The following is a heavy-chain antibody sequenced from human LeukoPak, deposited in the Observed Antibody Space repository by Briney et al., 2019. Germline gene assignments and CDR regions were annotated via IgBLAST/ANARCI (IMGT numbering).Heavy chain of an antibody. CDR1: GFTFSSYA. CDR2: ISSNGGST. CDR3: AKGVTFYPPPATNDY. Sequence: GGSLRLSCAASGFTFSSYAMHWVRQAPGKGLEYVSAISSNGGSTYYANSVKGRFTISRDNSKNTLYLQMGSLRAADTAVYYCAKGVTFYPPPATNDYWGQGTLVTVSS. D-gene: IGHD2/OR15-2a*01. J-gene: IGHJ4*02. V-gene: IGHV3-64*01.